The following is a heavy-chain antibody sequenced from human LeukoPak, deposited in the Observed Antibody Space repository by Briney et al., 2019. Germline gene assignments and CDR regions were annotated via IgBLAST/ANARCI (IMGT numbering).Heavy chain of an antibody. CDR3: AAGGMTMVVTPDFYFDY. CDR1: GFSLSTSGVG. D-gene: IGHD4-23*01. J-gene: IGHJ4*02. Sequence: SGPTLVKPTQTLTLTRTFSGFSLSTSGVGVGWIRQPPGKALEWLALIYWDDDKRCSPSLKSRLTITKDTSKNQVVLTMTNMDPVDTATYYCAAGGMTMVVTPDFYFDYWGQGTLVTVSS. CDR2: IYWDDDK. V-gene: IGHV2-5*02.